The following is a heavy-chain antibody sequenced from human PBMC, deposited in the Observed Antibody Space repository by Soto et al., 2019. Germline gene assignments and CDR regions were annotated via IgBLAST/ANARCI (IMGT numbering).Heavy chain of an antibody. V-gene: IGHV3-15*07. D-gene: IGHD3-22*01. CDR2: IKRKADGETT. J-gene: IGHJ4*02. CDR3: NTDYFITTTSYLNY. Sequence: GVSLRLSCAASGFSSSNAWMNWVRQAPGKGLEWVGRIKRKADGETTDYAAPVKGRFTMSRDDSKNTLYLQMNSLKTEDTAVYYCNTDYFITTTSYLNYWGQGTLVTVSS. CDR1: GFSSSNAW.